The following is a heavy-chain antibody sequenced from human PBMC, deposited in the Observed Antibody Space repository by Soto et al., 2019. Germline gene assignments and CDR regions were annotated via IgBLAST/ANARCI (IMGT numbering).Heavy chain of an antibody. CDR2: ISYDGSNK. CDR3: AKDQADGSYPGGEVDY. CDR1: GFTFSSYG. Sequence: GGSLRLSCAASGFTFSSYGMHWVRQAPGKGLEWVAVISYDGSNKYYADSVKGRFTISRDNSKNTLYLQMNSLRAEDTAVYYCAKDQADGSYPGGEVDYWGQGTLVTVSS. D-gene: IGHD1-26*01. V-gene: IGHV3-30*18. J-gene: IGHJ4*02.